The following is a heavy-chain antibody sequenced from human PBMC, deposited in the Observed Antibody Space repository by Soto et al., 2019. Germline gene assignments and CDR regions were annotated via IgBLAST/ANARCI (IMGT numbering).Heavy chain of an antibody. CDR1: GFTFSSYW. CDR2: IKSDGSST. V-gene: IGHV3-74*01. J-gene: IGHJ5*02. D-gene: IGHD4-4*01. CDR3: ARDLYMGFDP. Sequence: GGSLRLSCAASGFTFSSYWMHWVRQAPGKGLVWVSHIKSDGSSTTYADSVKGRFTISRDNAKNTLYLQMNGLRADDTAVYYCARDLYMGFDPWGQGTLVTVSS.